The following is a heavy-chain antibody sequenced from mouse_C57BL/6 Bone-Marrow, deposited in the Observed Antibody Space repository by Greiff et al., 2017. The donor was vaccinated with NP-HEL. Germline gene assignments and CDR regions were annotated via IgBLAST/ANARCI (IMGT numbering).Heavy chain of an antibody. CDR2: ISDGGSYT. D-gene: IGHD1-1*01. CDR3: ARDRGYYGSRIYWYFDV. CDR1: GFTFSSYA. Sequence: EVKLVESGGGLVKPGGSLKLSCAASGFTFSSYAMSWVRQTPEKRLEWVATISDGGSYTYYPDNVKGRFTISRDNAKNNLYLQMSHLKSEDTAMYYCARDRGYYGSRIYWYFDVWGTGTTVTVSS. J-gene: IGHJ1*03. V-gene: IGHV5-4*01.